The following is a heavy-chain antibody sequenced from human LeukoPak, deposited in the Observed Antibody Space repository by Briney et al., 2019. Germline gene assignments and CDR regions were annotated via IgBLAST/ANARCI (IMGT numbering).Heavy chain of an antibody. J-gene: IGHJ4*02. Sequence: GASVKVSCKAPGYTFTSYGISWVRQAPGQGLEWMGWISAYNGNTNYAQKLQGRVTMTTDTSTSTAYMELRSLRSDDTAVYYCAREGSILEWLLWDYWGQGTLVTVSS. CDR2: ISAYNGNT. CDR1: GYTFTSYG. V-gene: IGHV1-18*01. CDR3: AREGSILEWLLWDY. D-gene: IGHD3-3*01.